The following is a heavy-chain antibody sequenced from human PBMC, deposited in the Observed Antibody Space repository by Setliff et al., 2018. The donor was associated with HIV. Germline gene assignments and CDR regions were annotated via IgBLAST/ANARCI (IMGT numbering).Heavy chain of an antibody. J-gene: IGHJ6*02. Sequence: SVKVSCKASGYTFTGYYMHWVRQAPGQGLEWMGGIIPISGTANYAQKFQGRVTITTDESTSTAYMEVSRLRSDDTAVYYCARDHCSSSGCYEYSYYGMDVWGQGTTVTVSS. CDR2: IIPISGTA. CDR1: GYTFTGYY. V-gene: IGHV1-69*05. D-gene: IGHD2-2*01. CDR3: ARDHCSSSGCYEYSYYGMDV.